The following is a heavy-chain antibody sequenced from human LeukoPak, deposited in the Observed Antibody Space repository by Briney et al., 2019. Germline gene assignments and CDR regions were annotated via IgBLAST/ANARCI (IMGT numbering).Heavy chain of an antibody. CDR1: GGSISSSNW. CDR2: IYHSGST. Sequence: PSETLSLTCAVSGGSISSSNWWSWVRQPPGKGLEWIGEIYHSGSTNYNPSLKSRVTISVDKSKNQFSLKLSSVTAADTAVYYCARSIYGDHDALDYWGQGTLVTVSS. J-gene: IGHJ4*02. V-gene: IGHV4-4*02. CDR3: ARSIYGDHDALDY. D-gene: IGHD4-17*01.